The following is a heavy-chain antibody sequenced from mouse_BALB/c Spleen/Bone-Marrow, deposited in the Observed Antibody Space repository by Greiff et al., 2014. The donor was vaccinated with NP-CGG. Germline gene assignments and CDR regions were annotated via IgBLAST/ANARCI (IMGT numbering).Heavy chain of an antibody. Sequence: EVQLQQSGGGLVQPGGSMKLSCVASGFTFSNYWMNGVRQSPEKGLEWVAEIRLKSNNYATHYGESVKGRFTISRDDSKSSVYLQMNNLRAEDTGIYYCTSMRRRGFAYWGQGTLVTVSA. CDR3: TSMRRRGFAY. CDR1: GFTFSNYW. J-gene: IGHJ3*01. D-gene: IGHD2-3*01. CDR2: IRLKSNNYAT. V-gene: IGHV6-6*02.